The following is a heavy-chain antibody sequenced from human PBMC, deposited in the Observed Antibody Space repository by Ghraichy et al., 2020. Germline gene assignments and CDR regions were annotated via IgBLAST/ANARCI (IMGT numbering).Heavy chain of an antibody. J-gene: IGHJ4*02. V-gene: IGHV3-48*04. Sequence: SCVATGFTFSSYSMNWVRQAPGKGLEWVSYIGSGGSSSYYADSVKGRFTISRDNAKNSVYLDMNSLRAEDTALYYCVRDGCSGRTCTFYNWGQGALVTVSS. CDR1: GFTFSSYS. CDR3: VRDGCSGRTCTFYN. CDR2: IGSGGSSS. D-gene: IGHD2-15*01.